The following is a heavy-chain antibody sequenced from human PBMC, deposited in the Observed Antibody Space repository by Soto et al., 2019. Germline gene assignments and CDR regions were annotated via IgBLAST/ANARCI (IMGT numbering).Heavy chain of an antibody. CDR2: INHSGST. V-gene: IGHV4-34*01. Sequence: PSETLSLTCAVYGGSFSGYYWSWIRQPPGKGLEWIGEINHSGSTNYNPSLKRRVTISVDTSKNQFSLKLSSVTAADTAVYYCARGGVEYSSGWYRLLSFDYWGQGTLVTVSS. D-gene: IGHD6-19*01. J-gene: IGHJ4*02. CDR1: GGSFSGYY. CDR3: ARGGVEYSSGWYRLLSFDY.